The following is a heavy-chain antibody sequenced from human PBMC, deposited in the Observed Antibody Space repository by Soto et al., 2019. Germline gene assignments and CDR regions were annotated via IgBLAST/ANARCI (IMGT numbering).Heavy chain of an antibody. CDR1: GYTFTSYA. CDR3: ARDPVVPAATYNWFDP. J-gene: IGHJ5*02. Sequence: ASVKVSCKASGYTFTSYAMHWVRQAPGQRLEWMGWINAGNGNTKYSQKFQGRVTITRDTSASTAYMELSSLRSEDAAVYYCARDPVVPAATYNWFDPWGQGTLVTVSS. V-gene: IGHV1-3*01. D-gene: IGHD2-2*01. CDR2: INAGNGNT.